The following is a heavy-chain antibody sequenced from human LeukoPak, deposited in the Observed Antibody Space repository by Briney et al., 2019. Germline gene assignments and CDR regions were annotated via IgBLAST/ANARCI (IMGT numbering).Heavy chain of an antibody. J-gene: IGHJ5*02. Sequence: SETLSLTCAVYGGSFSGYYWSWIRQPPGKGLEWIGEINHSGSTNYNPSLKSRVTISVDTSKNQFSLKLSSVTAADTAVYYCARVAEAGSRYNWFDPWGQGTLVTVSS. V-gene: IGHV4-34*01. CDR3: ARVAEAGSRYNWFDP. CDR1: GGSFSGYY. D-gene: IGHD6-19*01. CDR2: INHSGST.